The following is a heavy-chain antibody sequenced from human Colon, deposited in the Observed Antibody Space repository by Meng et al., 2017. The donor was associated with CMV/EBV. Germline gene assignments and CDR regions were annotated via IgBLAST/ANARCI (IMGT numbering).Heavy chain of an antibody. J-gene: IGHJ3*02. CDR1: GDSISSGYY. CDR2: IYHSGNT. Sequence: SQTLSLTCFVSGDSISSGYYWGWIRQPPGKGLEWIGSIYHSGNTYYNPSLKNRVTISVDTSQNQFSLNLRSVTAADTAVYYCARDRHSEVVIALKGTFDIWGQGTRVTVSS. D-gene: IGHD2-21*01. CDR3: ARDRHSEVVIALKGTFDI. V-gene: IGHV4-38-2*02.